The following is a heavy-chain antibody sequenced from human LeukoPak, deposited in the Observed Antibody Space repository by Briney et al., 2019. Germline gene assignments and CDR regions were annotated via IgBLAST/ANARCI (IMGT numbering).Heavy chain of an antibody. J-gene: IGHJ5*02. CDR3: ARHREDSYESSHMGFDP. D-gene: IGHD3-22*01. CDR1: GASISRHY. CDR2: ISASGRT. V-gene: IGHV4-4*09. Sequence: SETLSLTCAVSGASISRHYWSWIRQPPGKGLEWIGYISASGRTNYNPALKSRVTISGDTSKNQFSLRLTSLTAADTAVYYCARHREDSYESSHMGFDPWGPGTLVTVSS.